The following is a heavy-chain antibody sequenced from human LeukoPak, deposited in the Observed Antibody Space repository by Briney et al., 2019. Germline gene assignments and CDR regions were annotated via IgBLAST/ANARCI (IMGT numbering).Heavy chain of an antibody. V-gene: IGHV3-7*01. J-gene: IGHJ4*02. CDR3: ARLDSRRGYFDY. D-gene: IGHD6-13*01. CDR1: GFTFSSYW. Sequence: GGSLGLSCAASGFTFSSYWMSWVRQAPGKGLEWVANIKQDGSEKYYVDSVKGRFTISRDNSKNTLYLQMNSLRAEDTAVYYCARLDSRRGYFDYWGQGTLVTVSS. CDR2: IKQDGSEK.